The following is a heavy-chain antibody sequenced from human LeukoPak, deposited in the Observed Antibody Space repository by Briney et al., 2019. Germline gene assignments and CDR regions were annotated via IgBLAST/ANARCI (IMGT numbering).Heavy chain of an antibody. CDR2: IKPVSGSS. V-gene: IGHV1-2*02. D-gene: IGHD6-19*01. Sequence: ASVTVSCQASVYTFTPYYIHSLRQAPGQGPAWMGWIKPVSGSSHYAQKFQGRVTMTRDTSSNSAYMDLPRLKSDDAAVYYCARARVPIAVAGLYYFDYWGQGALVTVSS. J-gene: IGHJ4*02. CDR1: VYTFTPYY. CDR3: ARARVPIAVAGLYYFDY.